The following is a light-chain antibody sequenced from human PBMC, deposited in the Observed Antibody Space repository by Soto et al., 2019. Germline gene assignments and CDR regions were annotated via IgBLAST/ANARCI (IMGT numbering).Light chain of an antibody. CDR1: SSDVGGYDS. J-gene: IGLJ1*01. CDR2: EVS. V-gene: IGLV2-14*01. CDR3: SSYTTSSILV. Sequence: QSALTQPASVSGSPGQSITISCTGTSSDVGGYDSVSWYQQHPGKAPKVMIYEVSNRPSGVSNRFSGSKSGNTASLTISGLQAEDEADYYCSSYTTSSILVFGTGTKLTVL.